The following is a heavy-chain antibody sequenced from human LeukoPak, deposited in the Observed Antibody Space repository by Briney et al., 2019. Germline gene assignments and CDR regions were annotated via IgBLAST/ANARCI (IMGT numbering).Heavy chain of an antibody. CDR3: ARSPPLELNYYYGMDV. Sequence: GGSLRPSCAASGFTFSSYEMNWVRQAPGKGLEWVSYISSSGSTIYYADSVKGRFTISRDNAKNSLYLQMNSLRAEDTAVYYCARSPPLELNYYYGMDVWGQGTTVTVSS. D-gene: IGHD1-7*01. CDR1: GFTFSSYE. CDR2: ISSSGSTI. J-gene: IGHJ6*02. V-gene: IGHV3-48*03.